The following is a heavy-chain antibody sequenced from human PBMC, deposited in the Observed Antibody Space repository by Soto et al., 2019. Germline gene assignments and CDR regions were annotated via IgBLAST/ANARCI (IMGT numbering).Heavy chain of an antibody. Sequence: PGGSLRLSCAASGFTFSNAWMSWVRQAPGKGLEWVGRIKSKTDGGTTDYAAPVKGRFTISRDDSKNTLYLQMSSLKTEDTAVYYCCYGRITIFGVVTDTQRAYYYYYMDVWGKGTTVTVSS. CDR1: GFTFSNAW. CDR3: CYGRITIFGVVTDTQRAYYYYYMDV. D-gene: IGHD3-3*01. V-gene: IGHV3-15*01. CDR2: IKSKTDGGTT. J-gene: IGHJ6*03.